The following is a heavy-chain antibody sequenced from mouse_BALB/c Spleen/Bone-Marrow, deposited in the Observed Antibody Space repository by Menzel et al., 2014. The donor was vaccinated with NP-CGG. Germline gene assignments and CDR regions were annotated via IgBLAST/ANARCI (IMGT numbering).Heavy chain of an antibody. Sequence: EVQLQQSGPELVKPGASVKMSCKASSYTFTSYVLHWVRQKPGQGLEWIGFMNPFNDGTKYNEKFKGKATLTSDKSSSTAYMELSSLTSEDSAVYYCAREVVATDYFDYWGQGTTLTVSS. CDR2: MNPFNDGT. D-gene: IGHD1-1*01. V-gene: IGHV1-14*01. CDR3: AREVVATDYFDY. CDR1: SYTFTSYV. J-gene: IGHJ2*01.